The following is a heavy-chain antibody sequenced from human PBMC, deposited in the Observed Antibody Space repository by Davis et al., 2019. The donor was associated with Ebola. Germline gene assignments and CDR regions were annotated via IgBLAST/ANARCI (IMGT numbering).Heavy chain of an antibody. CDR3: ARPEKGSGSYHPSYYYYYGMDV. J-gene: IGHJ6*02. Sequence: SVKVSCKASGGTFSSYAISWVRQAPGQGLEWMGGIIPIFGTANYAQKFQGRVTITADESTSTAYMELSSLRSEDTAVYYCARPEKGSGSYHPSYYYYYGMDVWGQGTTVTVSS. CDR2: IIPIFGTA. CDR1: GGTFSSYA. V-gene: IGHV1-69*13. D-gene: IGHD3-10*01.